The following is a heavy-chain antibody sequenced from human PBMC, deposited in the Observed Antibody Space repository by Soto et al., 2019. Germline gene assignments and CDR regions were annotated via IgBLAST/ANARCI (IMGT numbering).Heavy chain of an antibody. J-gene: IGHJ4*02. V-gene: IGHV3-48*02. CDR3: ARFSYYDSSGYLAAVGYFDY. Sequence: GGSLRLSCAASGFTFSSYSMNWVRQAPGKGLEWVSYISSSSSTIYYADSVKGRFTISRDNAKNSLYLQMNSLRDEDMAVYYCARFSYYDSSGYLAAVGYFDYWGQGTLVTVSS. CDR2: ISSSSSTI. D-gene: IGHD3-22*01. CDR1: GFTFSSYS.